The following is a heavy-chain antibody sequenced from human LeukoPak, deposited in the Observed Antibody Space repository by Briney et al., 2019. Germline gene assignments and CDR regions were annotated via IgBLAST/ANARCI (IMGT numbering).Heavy chain of an antibody. CDR3: ARARGDYYDSSGYYSAFDY. CDR2: INHSGSA. J-gene: IGHJ4*02. Sequence: SETLSLTCAVYGGPFSGYYWSWIRQSPGKGLEWIGEINHSGSANYNPSLKSRVTISVDMSKNQFSLKLSSVTAADTAVYYCARARGDYYDSSGYYSAFDYWGQGTLVTVSS. D-gene: IGHD3-22*01. CDR1: GGPFSGYY. V-gene: IGHV4-34*01.